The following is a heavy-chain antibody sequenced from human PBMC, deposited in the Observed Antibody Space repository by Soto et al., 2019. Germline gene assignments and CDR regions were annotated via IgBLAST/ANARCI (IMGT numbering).Heavy chain of an antibody. J-gene: IGHJ3*02. CDR2: IYSGGST. CDR1: GFTVSSNY. V-gene: IGHV3-66*01. Sequence: GSLRLSCAASGFTVSSNYMSWVRQAPGKGLEWVSVIYSGGSTYYADSVKGRFTISRDNSKNTLYLQMNSLRAEDTAVYYCAREGRTVMGAFDIWGQGTMVTVSS. D-gene: IGHD4-17*01. CDR3: AREGRTVMGAFDI.